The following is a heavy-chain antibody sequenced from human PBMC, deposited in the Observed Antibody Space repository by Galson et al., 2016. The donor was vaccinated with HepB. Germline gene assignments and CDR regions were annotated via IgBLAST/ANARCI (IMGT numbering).Heavy chain of an antibody. CDR1: GFSVSDNY. Sequence: SCAASGFSVSDNYMTWVRQAPGKGLEWVSALYAGGSAYYADSVKGRFTISRDNSKNTVYLQMNSLKVEDTAVYYCAREEIQLWFEFWGQGAQVSVSS. CDR2: LYAGGSA. CDR3: AREEIQLWFEF. D-gene: IGHD5-18*01. V-gene: IGHV3-53*01. J-gene: IGHJ4*02.